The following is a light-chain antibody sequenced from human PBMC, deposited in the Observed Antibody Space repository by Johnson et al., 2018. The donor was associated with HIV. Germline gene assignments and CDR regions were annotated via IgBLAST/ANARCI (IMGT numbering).Light chain of an antibody. Sequence: QLVLTQPPSVSAAPGQKVTISCSGSSSNIGNNYVSWYQQLPGTATKLLIYDNNKRPSGIPDRFSGSKSGTSATLGITGLQTGDEADYYCAAWDDSLNGHVCGTGTKVTVL. CDR3: AAWDDSLNGHV. J-gene: IGLJ1*01. CDR2: DNN. V-gene: IGLV1-51*01. CDR1: SSNIGNNY.